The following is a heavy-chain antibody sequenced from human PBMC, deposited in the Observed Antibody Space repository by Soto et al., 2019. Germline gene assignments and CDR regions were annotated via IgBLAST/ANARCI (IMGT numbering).Heavy chain of an antibody. D-gene: IGHD3-16*01. CDR1: GFIFSDYW. J-gene: IGHJ4*02. V-gene: IGHV3-74*03. Sequence: EVQLVESGGGLVQPGGSLRLSCAASGFIFSDYWMHWVRQVPGKGLVWVSRINNDGTSTKYADSVKGRFTISRDNARKMLDLQMSGLKADDTAVYYCATAQYYERSSYWGQGTLVTVSS. CDR2: INNDGTST. CDR3: ATAQYYERSSY.